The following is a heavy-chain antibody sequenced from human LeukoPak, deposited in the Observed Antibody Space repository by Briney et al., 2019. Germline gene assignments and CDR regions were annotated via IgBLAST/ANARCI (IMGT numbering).Heavy chain of an antibody. Sequence: PGGSLRLSCAGSGFTFSSYEMNWVRQAPGKGLEWVSYISSSSTTIYYADSVKGRFTISRDNAKNSLYLHMNSLRDEDTAVYYCARGCDYFDSSGYCYWGQGTLVTVSS. CDR3: ARGCDYFDSSGYCY. CDR1: GFTFSSYE. V-gene: IGHV3-48*03. D-gene: IGHD3-22*01. J-gene: IGHJ4*02. CDR2: ISSSSTTI.